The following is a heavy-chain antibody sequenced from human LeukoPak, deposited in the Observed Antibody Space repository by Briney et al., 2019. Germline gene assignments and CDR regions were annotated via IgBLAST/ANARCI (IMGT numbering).Heavy chain of an antibody. CDR1: GGFFSGYY. CDR2: INHSGST. D-gene: IGHD6-19*01. J-gene: IGHJ4*02. V-gene: IGHV4-34*01. CDR3: ARYSSGSRSEYYFDY. Sequence: SETLSLTCAVYGGFFSGYYWSWIRQPPGKGLEWIGKINHSGSTNYNPSLKSRVTISVDTSKNQFSLKLSSVTAADTAVYYCARYSSGSRSEYYFDYWGQGTLVTVSS.